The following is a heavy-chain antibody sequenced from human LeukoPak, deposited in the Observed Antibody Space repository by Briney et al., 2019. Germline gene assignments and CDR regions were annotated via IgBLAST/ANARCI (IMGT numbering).Heavy chain of an antibody. D-gene: IGHD3-10*01. CDR1: GFTFSHYG. Sequence: GGSLRLSCAASGFTFSHYGLHWVRQAPGKGLEWVAVIWYDGSNKYHADSVKGRFTISRDNSKNTLYLQMNSLRAEDTAVYYCARASLWSGDLRGAPHDAFDIWGQGTLVTVSS. CDR3: ARASLWSGDLRGAPHDAFDI. CDR2: IWYDGSNK. J-gene: IGHJ3*02. V-gene: IGHV3-33*01.